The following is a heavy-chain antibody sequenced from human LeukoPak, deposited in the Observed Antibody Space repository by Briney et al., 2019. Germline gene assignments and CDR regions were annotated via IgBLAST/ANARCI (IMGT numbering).Heavy chain of an antibody. CDR3: AKNGPSRGELGLDY. CDR1: GFTVSSSY. Sequence: LTGGSLRLSCAASGFTVSSSYMSWVRQAPGKGLEWVSLIYSGGTTYYADSVKGRFTISRDNAKNSLYLQMNSLRAEDTAVYYCAKNGPSRGELGLDYWGQGTLVTVSS. V-gene: IGHV3-53*01. D-gene: IGHD7-27*01. J-gene: IGHJ4*02. CDR2: IYSGGTT.